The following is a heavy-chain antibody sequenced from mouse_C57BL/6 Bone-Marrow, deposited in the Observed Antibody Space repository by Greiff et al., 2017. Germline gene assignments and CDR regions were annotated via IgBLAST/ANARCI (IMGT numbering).Heavy chain of an antibody. CDR3: EKWGSDCYYDDFDY. V-gene: IGHV1-18*01. CDR2: LNPNTGGT. CDR1: GYTFTDYN. Sequence: VQLQQPGPELVKPGASVKIPCKASGYTFTDYNMDWVKQSHGKSLEWIGDLNPNTGGTNYNQKFKGKATLTVDKSSSTAYMQLRSLTSEDTAVYYGEKWGSDCYYDDFDYWGQGTTLTVSS. J-gene: IGHJ2*01. D-gene: IGHD2-3*01.